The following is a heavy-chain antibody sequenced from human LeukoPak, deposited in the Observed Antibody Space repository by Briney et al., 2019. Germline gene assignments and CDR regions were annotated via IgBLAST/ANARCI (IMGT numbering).Heavy chain of an antibody. CDR1: GFTFSSYS. CDR3: ARADCSGGSCYRAGWFDP. CDR2: ISSSSGTI. D-gene: IGHD2-15*01. J-gene: IGHJ5*02. Sequence: PGGSLRLSCAASGFTFSSYSMNWVRQAPGKGLGWVSYISSSSGTIYYADSVKGRFTISRDNAKKSLYLQMNSLRDEDTAVYYCARADCSGGSCYRAGWFDPWGQGTLVTVSS. V-gene: IGHV3-48*02.